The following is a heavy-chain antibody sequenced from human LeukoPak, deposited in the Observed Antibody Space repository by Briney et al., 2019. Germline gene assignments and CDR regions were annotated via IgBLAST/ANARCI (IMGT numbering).Heavy chain of an antibody. D-gene: IGHD2-2*02. CDR2: IWYDGSNK. CDR3: ARHRGPYCSSTSCYTLSADY. J-gene: IGHJ4*02. V-gene: IGHV3-33*08. CDR1: GFTFSSYS. Sequence: PGGSLRLSCAASGFTFSSYSMNWVRQAPGKGLEWVALIWYDGSNKYYADSVKGRFTISRDNSKNTLYLQMNSLRAEDTAVYYCARHRGPYCSSTSCYTLSADYWGQGTLVTVSS.